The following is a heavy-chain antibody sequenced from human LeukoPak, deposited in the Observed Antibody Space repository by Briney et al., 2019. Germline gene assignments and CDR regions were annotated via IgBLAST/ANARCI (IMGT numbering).Heavy chain of an antibody. CDR3: AREGYYGSGSPPSLYFDY. CDR1: GFTFNRFG. V-gene: IGHV3-30*03. Sequence: PGRSLRLSCATSGFTFNRFGMHWVRQAPGKGLEWVAVTSSDLNVKLYADSVKGRFTISRDNSRSTLYLQMNSLRPEDTAIYYCAREGYYGSGSPPSLYFDYWGQGTLVTVSS. CDR2: TSSDLNVK. D-gene: IGHD3-10*01. J-gene: IGHJ4*02.